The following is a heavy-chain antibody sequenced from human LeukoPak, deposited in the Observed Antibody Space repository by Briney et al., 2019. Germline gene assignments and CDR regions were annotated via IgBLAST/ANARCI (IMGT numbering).Heavy chain of an antibody. J-gene: IGHJ5*02. CDR2: INPNSGGI. V-gene: IGHV1-2*02. CDR3: ARSARTTRNWFDP. Sequence: ASVKASCKASGYTFTGYYMHWVRQAPGQGLEWMGWINPNSGGINYAQKFQGRVTMTRDTSISTAYMELSRLRSDDTAVYYCARSARTTRNWFDPWGQGTLSPSPQ. CDR1: GYTFTGYY. D-gene: IGHD1-1*01.